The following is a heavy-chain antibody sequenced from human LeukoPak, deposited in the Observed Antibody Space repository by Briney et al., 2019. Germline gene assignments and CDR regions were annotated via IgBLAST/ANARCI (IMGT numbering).Heavy chain of an antibody. J-gene: IGHJ5*02. D-gene: IGHD3-22*01. Sequence: SETLSLTCTVSGGSISSGGYYSSWIRQHPGKGLEWIGYIYYSGSTYYNPSLKSRVTISVDTSKNQFSLKLSSVTAADTAVYYCARSILYYDSSGYYYGWFDPWGQGTLVTVSS. CDR3: ARSILYYDSSGYYYGWFDP. V-gene: IGHV4-31*03. CDR1: GGSISSGGYY. CDR2: IYYSGST.